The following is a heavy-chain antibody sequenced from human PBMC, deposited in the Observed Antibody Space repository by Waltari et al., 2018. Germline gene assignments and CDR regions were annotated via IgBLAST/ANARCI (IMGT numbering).Heavy chain of an antibody. D-gene: IGHD4-17*01. V-gene: IGHV1-69*13. Sequence: QVPLGQSGAAVRNRGSSAKVSCKPSGGPFSSYAISWVRQAPGQGLEWMRGIVPIFGTANYAQKCQGRGTIASDDSPSTAYLELGSRRSGDSAVYYCARTPLTTLYWFGPRGQGALVTVSS. J-gene: IGHJ5*02. CDR2: IVPIFGTA. CDR1: GGPFSSYA. CDR3: ARTPLTTLYWFGP.